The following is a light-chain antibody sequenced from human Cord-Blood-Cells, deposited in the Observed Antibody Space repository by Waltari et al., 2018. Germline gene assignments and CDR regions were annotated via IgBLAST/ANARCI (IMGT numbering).Light chain of an antibody. CDR1: SSDVGGYNY. V-gene: IGLV2-14*03. CDR2: DVS. Sequence: QSALTQPASVSGSPGQSITISCTGTSSDVGGYNYVSWYQQHPGKAPKLMIYDVSNRPSGVSNPFSCSKSGSTVFLTISGLQAEDEADYYCSSYTSSSTLDVFGTVTKVTVL. CDR3: SSYTSSSTLDV. J-gene: IGLJ1*01.